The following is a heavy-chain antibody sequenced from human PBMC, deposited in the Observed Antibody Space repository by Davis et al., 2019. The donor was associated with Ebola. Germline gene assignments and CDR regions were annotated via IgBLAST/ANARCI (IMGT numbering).Heavy chain of an antibody. J-gene: IGHJ5*02. V-gene: IGHV4-59*01. CDR2: IYYSGST. Sequence: MPLETLSLTCIVSGGSIRSYYWRWIRQPPGKGLEWIGYIYYSGSTNYNPSLKSRVTISVDTSKNQFSLKLRSVTAADTAVYYCARDREAAAIWGWFDPWGQGTLVTVSS. D-gene: IGHD2-2*01. CDR1: GGSIRSYY. CDR3: ARDREAAAIWGWFDP.